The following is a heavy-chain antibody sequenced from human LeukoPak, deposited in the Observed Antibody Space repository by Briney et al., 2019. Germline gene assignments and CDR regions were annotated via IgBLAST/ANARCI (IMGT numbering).Heavy chain of an antibody. V-gene: IGHV1-2*02. Sequence: SVNLSCKASGYRFTGCYMHWVRYAPGQGLEWMGWINPNSGVTNYVQNFQGRVSMTRDTSISTAYMELSRLRSDDTAVYYCARQQEVSGYFDYWGQGTLVTVSA. CDR1: GYRFTGCY. J-gene: IGHJ4*02. D-gene: IGHD3-16*02. CDR2: INPNSGVT. CDR3: ARQQEVSGYFDY.